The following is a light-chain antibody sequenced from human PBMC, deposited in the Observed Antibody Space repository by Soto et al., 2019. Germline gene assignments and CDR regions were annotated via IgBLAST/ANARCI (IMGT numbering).Light chain of an antibody. CDR2: GAS. Sequence: EIVMTQSPATLSVSPGERATLSCRASQSVSSNLAWYQQKPGQAPRLLIYGASSRATGIPDRFSGSGSGTDFTLTVSRLEPEDFAVYYCLQCGASWTFGQGTRLEIK. J-gene: IGKJ5*01. V-gene: IGKV3-20*01. CDR3: LQCGASWT. CDR1: QSVSSN.